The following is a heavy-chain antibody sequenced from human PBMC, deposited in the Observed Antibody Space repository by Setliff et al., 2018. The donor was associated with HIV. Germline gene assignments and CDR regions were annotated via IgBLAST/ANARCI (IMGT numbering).Heavy chain of an antibody. V-gene: IGHV4-34*12. CDR3: ARLKLSGVIDY. D-gene: IGHD2-8*01. J-gene: IGHJ4*02. Sequence: PSETLSLTCAVYGGSFSGYYWGWIRQPPGKGLEYIGGIFYSGSAYYNPSLKSRVTISVDTSKNQLSLKLSSVTAADTAVYYCARLKLSGVIDYWGQGTLVTVSS. CDR2: IFYSGSA. CDR1: GGSFSGYY.